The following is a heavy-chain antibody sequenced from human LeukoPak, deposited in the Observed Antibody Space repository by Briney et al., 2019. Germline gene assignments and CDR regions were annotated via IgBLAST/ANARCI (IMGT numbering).Heavy chain of an antibody. Sequence: GGSLRLSCAASGFTFSNAWMSWVRQAPGRGLEWVGRIKSKTDGGTTDYAAPVKGRFTISRDDSKNTLYLQMNSLKTEDTAVYYCTTIRGSSWFPPYYFDYWGQGTLVTVSS. V-gene: IGHV3-15*01. CDR1: GFTFSNAW. CDR2: IKSKTDGGTT. D-gene: IGHD6-13*01. CDR3: TTIRGSSWFPPYYFDY. J-gene: IGHJ4*02.